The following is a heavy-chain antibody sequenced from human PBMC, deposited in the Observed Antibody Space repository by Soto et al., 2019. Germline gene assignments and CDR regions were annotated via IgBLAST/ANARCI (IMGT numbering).Heavy chain of an antibody. CDR2: IYSGGST. V-gene: IGHV3-66*04. CDR1: GFTVSSNY. D-gene: IGHD2-15*01. J-gene: IGHJ5*02. Sequence: GGSLRLSCAASGFTVSSNYMSWVRQAPGKGLEWVSVIYSGGSTYYADSVKGRFTISRDNSKNTLYLQMNSLGAEDTAVYYCARHGGYCSGGSCYGWFDPWGQGTLVTVSS. CDR3: ARHGGYCSGGSCYGWFDP.